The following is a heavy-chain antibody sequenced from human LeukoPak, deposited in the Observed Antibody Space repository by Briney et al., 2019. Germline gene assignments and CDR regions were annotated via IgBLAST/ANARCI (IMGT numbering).Heavy chain of an antibody. CDR1: GYTFTGYH. V-gene: IGHV1-2*02. CDR2: INPNSGGT. J-gene: IGHJ5*02. D-gene: IGHD6-19*01. Sequence: ASVKVSCKASGYTFTGYHMHWVRQAPGQGLEWMGWINPNSGGTNYAQKFQGRVTMTRDTSISTAYMELSRLRSDDTAVYYCARDFTGDSGWYNWFDPWGQGTLVTVSS. CDR3: ARDFTGDSGWYNWFDP.